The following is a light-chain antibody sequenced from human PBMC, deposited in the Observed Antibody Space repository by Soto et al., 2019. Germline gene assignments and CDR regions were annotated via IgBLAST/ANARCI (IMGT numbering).Light chain of an antibody. CDR1: QRILYNSRTKSY. CDR2: WAS. Sequence: DIVMTQSPDSLAVSLGERASINCTSSQRILYNSRTKSYLAWYQQKQRQPPKLLIHWASTRDSGVPDRFSGGGSGTDFTLTISSLQAEDVAVYFCQQYHTIPVTFGWGNKVELK. J-gene: IGKJ4*02. CDR3: QQYHTIPVT. V-gene: IGKV4-1*01.